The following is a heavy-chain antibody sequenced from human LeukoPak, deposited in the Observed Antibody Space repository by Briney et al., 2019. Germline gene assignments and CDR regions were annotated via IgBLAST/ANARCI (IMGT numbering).Heavy chain of an antibody. Sequence: GGSLRLSCAASGFTFSSYAMHWVRQAPGKGLEWVAVISYDGSNKYYADSVKGRFTISRDNSKNTLYLQMNSLRAEDTAVYYCARSGLGEYYMDVWGKGTTVTVSS. CDR1: GFTFSSYA. CDR2: ISYDGSNK. D-gene: IGHD2-15*01. V-gene: IGHV3-30-3*01. J-gene: IGHJ6*03. CDR3: ARSGLGEYYMDV.